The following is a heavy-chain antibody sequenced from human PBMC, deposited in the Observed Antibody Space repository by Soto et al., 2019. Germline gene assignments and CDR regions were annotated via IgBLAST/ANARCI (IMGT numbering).Heavy chain of an antibody. CDR1: GFTFTRYS. CDR3: ERESEDLTSNFDY. CDR2: ISSTTNYI. V-gene: IGHV3-21*06. J-gene: IGHJ4*02. Sequence: GSLRLSCAASGFTFTRYSMNWVRQAPGKGLEWVSSISSTTNYIYYGDSMKGRFTISRDNAKNSLYLEMSSLRAEDTAVYYCERESEDLTSNFDYWGQGTLVTVSS.